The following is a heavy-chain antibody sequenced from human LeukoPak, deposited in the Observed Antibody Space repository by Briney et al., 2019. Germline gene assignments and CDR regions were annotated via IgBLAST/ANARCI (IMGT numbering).Heavy chain of an antibody. CDR1: GFTFSDYY. J-gene: IGHJ3*02. Sequence: GGSLRLSCAASGFTFSDYYMSWIRQAPGKGLEWVSYISSSGSTIYYADSVKGRFTISRDNAKNSLYLQMNSLRAEDTAVYYCARDSSHTYCSSTSCSTHDAFDIWGQGTMVTVSS. D-gene: IGHD2-2*01. CDR3: ARDSSHTYCSSTSCSTHDAFDI. CDR2: ISSSGSTI. V-gene: IGHV3-11*04.